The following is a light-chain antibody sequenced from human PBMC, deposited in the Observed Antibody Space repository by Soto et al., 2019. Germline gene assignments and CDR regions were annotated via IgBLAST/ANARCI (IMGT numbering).Light chain of an antibody. CDR1: QNINTY. V-gene: IGKV1-39*01. CDR3: QQTFMTPFT. J-gene: IGKJ3*01. CDR2: VAS. Sequence: DIQMTQSPSSLSASVGDRVTITCRASQNINTYLHWYQQKPGKAPSLLIYVASNLQSGVPSRFSGSGSGTDFTLTITSLQPDDFATYFCQQTFMTPFTFGPGTKVDIK.